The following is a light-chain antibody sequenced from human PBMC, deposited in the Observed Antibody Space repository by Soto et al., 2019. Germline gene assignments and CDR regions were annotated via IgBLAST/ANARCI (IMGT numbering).Light chain of an antibody. CDR1: QSVSSN. V-gene: IGKV3-15*01. CDR3: HQYHNWPPYT. Sequence: EIVMTQSPATLSVSPGEGATLSCRASQSVSSNLAWYQQKPGQAPRLLIYDASTRAIGIAARFSGSGSGTEFTLTISSLQSEDFAVYYCHQYHNWPPYTFGQGTKLEIK. CDR2: DAS. J-gene: IGKJ2*01.